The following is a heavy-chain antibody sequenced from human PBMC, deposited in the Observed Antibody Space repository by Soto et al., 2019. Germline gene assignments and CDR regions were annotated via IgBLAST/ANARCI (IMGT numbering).Heavy chain of an antibody. J-gene: IGHJ4*02. CDR1: GYTFTSYG. V-gene: IGHV1-18*04. Sequence: ASVKVSGKASGYTFTSYGISWVRQAPGQGLEWMGWISTYNGNTNYAQKLQGRVTMTTDTSTSTAYMELRSLRSDDTAVYYCARDIRYSYGSGGWYFDYWGQGTLVTVS. D-gene: IGHD5-18*01. CDR3: ARDIRYSYGSGGWYFDY. CDR2: ISTYNGNT.